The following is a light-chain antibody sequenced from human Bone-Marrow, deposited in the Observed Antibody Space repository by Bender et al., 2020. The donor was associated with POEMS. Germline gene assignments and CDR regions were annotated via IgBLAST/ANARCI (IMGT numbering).Light chain of an antibody. V-gene: IGLV4-69*01. Sequence: QLVVTQPPSASASLGASVQLTCILDSEQITYNIAWHQQQPEKGPRFLMYVSTDGTYNKGDEIPDRFSGSSSGAERYLTISNLQSEDEADYYCQTWGTGIRGVVFGGGTKLTVL. J-gene: IGLJ2*01. CDR2: VSTDGTY. CDR3: QTWGTGIRGVV. CDR1: SEQITYN.